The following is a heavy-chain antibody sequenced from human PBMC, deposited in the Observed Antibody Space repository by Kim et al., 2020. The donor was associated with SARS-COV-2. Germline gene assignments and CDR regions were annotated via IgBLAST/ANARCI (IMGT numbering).Heavy chain of an antibody. CDR3: ATGTMGGFDY. V-gene: IGHV3-11*03. J-gene: IGHJ4*02. Sequence: YTNYADSVKGRFTISRDNAKNSLYLQMNSLRAEDTAVYYCATGTMGGFDYWGQGTLVTVSS. D-gene: IGHD1-1*01. CDR2: YT.